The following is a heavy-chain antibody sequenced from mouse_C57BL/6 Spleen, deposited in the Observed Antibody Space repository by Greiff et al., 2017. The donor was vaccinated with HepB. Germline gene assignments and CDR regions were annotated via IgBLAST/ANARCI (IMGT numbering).Heavy chain of an antibody. CDR1: GYAFSSSW. CDR2: IYPGDGDT. V-gene: IGHV1-82*01. D-gene: IGHD1-1*01. J-gene: IGHJ4*01. CDR3: ARGYYYGSSYYAMDY. Sequence: LQESGPELVKPGASVKISCKASGYAFSSSWMNWVKQRPGKGLEWIGRIYPGDGDTNYNGKFKGKATLTADKSSSTAYMQLSSLTSEDSAVYFCARGYYYGSSYYAMDYWGQGTSVTVSS.